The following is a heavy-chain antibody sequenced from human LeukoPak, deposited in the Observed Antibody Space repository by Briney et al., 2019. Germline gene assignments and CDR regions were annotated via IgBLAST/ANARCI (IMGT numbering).Heavy chain of an antibody. J-gene: IGHJ4*02. Sequence: PGGSLRLSCAASGFTFSDYYMSWLRQAPGKGPEWISYITSSGTNIYYADSVKGRFTVSRDNAKNSLYLQMNSLRAEDTAVYYCARQWFGDYWGQGTLVTVSS. CDR1: GFTFSDYY. CDR3: ARQWFGDY. D-gene: IGHD3-10*01. CDR2: ITSSGTNI. V-gene: IGHV3-11*01.